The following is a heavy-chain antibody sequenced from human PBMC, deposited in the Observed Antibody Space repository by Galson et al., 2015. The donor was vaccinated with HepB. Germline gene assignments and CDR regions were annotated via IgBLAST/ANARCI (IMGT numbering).Heavy chain of an antibody. D-gene: IGHD2-2*03. V-gene: IGHV1-18*01. Sequence: SVKVSCKASGYTFTSYGISWVRQAPGQGLEWMGWISAYNGDTYSAQKLQGRVAMTTDTSTSTAYMELRSLRSDDTAVYNCARSLDFVAPFDYWGQGTLVTVSS. CDR2: ISAYNGDT. CDR1: GYTFTSYG. J-gene: IGHJ4*02. CDR3: ARSLDFVAPFDY.